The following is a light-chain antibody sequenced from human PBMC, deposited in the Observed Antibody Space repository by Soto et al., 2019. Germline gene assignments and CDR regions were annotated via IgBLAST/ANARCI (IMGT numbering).Light chain of an antibody. Sequence: DIQMTQSPSTVSASVGDRVTITCRASRDVRIYLAWYQQKPGKAPKLLRYQTSTLETGVPSRFSGSGSETEFTLDISGLQPEDFATYFCQQYYIYPPAFAPGTKVEI. J-gene: IGKJ3*01. CDR3: QQYYIYPPA. V-gene: IGKV1-5*03. CDR2: QTS. CDR1: RDVRIY.